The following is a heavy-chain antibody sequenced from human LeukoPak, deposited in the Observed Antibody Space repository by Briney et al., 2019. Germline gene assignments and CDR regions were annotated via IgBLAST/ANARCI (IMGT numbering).Heavy chain of an antibody. CDR3: ARPRYSSTWYYFDY. J-gene: IGHJ4*02. CDR2: IYYTGST. CDR1: GGSISNYY. V-gene: IGHV4-59*08. Sequence: PSETLSLTCTVSGGSISNYYWSWIRQPPGKGLEWIGYIYYTGSTNYNPSLKSRVTISVDTSKNQFSLKLTSVTAADTAVYYCARPRYSSTWYYFDYWGQGSLVTVSS. D-gene: IGHD6-13*01.